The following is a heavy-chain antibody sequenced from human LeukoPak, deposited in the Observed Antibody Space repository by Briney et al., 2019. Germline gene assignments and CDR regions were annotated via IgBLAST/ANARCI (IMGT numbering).Heavy chain of an antibody. CDR3: VRVSGFCTNGVCPSFDP. D-gene: IGHD2-8*01. CDR1: GFTFSSYA. J-gene: IGHJ5*02. Sequence: GGSLRLSCAASGFTFSSYAMHWVRQAPGKGLEWVAVISYDGSNKYYADSVRGRFTISRDNSKNTLYLQMNSLRTEDTAVYYCVRVSGFCTNGVCPSFDPWGQGTLVTVSS. CDR2: ISYDGSNK. V-gene: IGHV3-30-3*01.